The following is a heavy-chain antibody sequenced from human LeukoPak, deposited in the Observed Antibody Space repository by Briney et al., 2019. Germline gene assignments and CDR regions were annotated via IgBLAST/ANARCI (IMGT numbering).Heavy chain of an antibody. D-gene: IGHD2-21*02. CDR2: ISSSCGST. V-gene: IGHV3-23*01. CDR1: GFTFSSYA. Sequence: GGSLRLSCAASGFTFSSYAMSWVRHAPGKGLERGSAISSSCGSTYYDDSLKVRFTISRDNSKNPMYLQMNSLRAEDTAVYYCAKSLISPVVVTDKSFDYWGQGTLVTVSS. J-gene: IGHJ4*02. CDR3: AKSLISPVVVTDKSFDY.